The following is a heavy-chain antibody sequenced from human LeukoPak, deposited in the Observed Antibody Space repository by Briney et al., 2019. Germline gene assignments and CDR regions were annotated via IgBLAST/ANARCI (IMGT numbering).Heavy chain of an antibody. CDR1: GGSISSYY. J-gene: IGHJ3*02. Sequence: NPSETLSLTCTVSGGSISSYYWSWIRQPAGKGLEWIRRIYTSGSTNYNPSLKSRVTMSVDTSKNQFSLKLSSVTAADTAVYYCAITYYYDSSGYYYDKCAFDIWGQGTMVTVSS. CDR3: AITYYYDSSGYYYDKCAFDI. D-gene: IGHD3-22*01. V-gene: IGHV4-4*07. CDR2: IYTSGST.